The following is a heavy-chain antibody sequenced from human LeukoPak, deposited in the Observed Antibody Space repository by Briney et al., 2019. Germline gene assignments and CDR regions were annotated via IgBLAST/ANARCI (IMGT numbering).Heavy chain of an antibody. V-gene: IGHV3-53*01. Sequence: GGSLRLSCAASGFTVSSNYTSWVRQAPGKGLEWVSVIYSGGSTYYADSVKGRFTISRDNSKNTLYLQMNSLRAEDTAVYYCARVGSSSGWYYFDYWGQGTLVTVSS. CDR3: ARVGSSSGWYYFDY. CDR1: GFTVSSNY. CDR2: IYSGGST. D-gene: IGHD6-19*01. J-gene: IGHJ4*02.